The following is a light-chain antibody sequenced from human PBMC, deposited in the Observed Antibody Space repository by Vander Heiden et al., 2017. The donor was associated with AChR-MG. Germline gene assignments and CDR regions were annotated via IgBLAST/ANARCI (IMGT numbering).Light chain of an antibody. CDR3: QAWDSSTAKVV. J-gene: IGLJ2*01. CDR2: QDS. Sequence: SYELTQPPSVSVSPGQTASITCSGDKLGDKYACWYQQKPGQSPLLVIYQDSKRPSGIPERFSGSNSGNTATLTISGTQAMDEADYDCQAWDSSTAKVVFGGGTKLTGL. CDR1: KLGDKY. V-gene: IGLV3-1*01.